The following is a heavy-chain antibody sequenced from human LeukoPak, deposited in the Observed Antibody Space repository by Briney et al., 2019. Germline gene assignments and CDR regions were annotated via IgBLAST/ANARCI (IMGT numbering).Heavy chain of an antibody. Sequence: PSETLSLTCTVSGGSISSYYWSWIRQPPGKGLERIGYIYYSGSTNYNPSLKSRVTISVDTSKNQFSLKLSSVTAADTAVYYCARQLVPYHDSSGYYSNDAFDIWGQGTMVTVSS. V-gene: IGHV4-59*08. CDR2: IYYSGST. CDR1: GGSISSYY. D-gene: IGHD3-22*01. CDR3: ARQLVPYHDSSGYYSNDAFDI. J-gene: IGHJ3*02.